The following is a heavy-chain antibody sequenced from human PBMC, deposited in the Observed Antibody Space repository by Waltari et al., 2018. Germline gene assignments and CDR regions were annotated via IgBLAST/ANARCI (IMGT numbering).Heavy chain of an antibody. CDR3: AREDYGDSGGDYYYYGMDV. CDR1: GGIFSSYA. J-gene: IGHJ6*02. CDR2: IIPIFGTA. Sequence: QVQLVQSGAEVKKPGSSVKVSCKASGGIFSSYAISWVRQAPGQGLEWMGGIIPIFGTANYAQKFQGRVTITADESTSTAYMELSSLRSEDTAVYYCAREDYGDSGGDYYYYGMDVWGQGTTVTVSS. V-gene: IGHV1-69*01. D-gene: IGHD4-17*01.